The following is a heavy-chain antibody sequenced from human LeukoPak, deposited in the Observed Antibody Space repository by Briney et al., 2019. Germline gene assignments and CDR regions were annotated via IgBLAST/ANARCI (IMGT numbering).Heavy chain of an antibody. D-gene: IGHD3-3*01. J-gene: IGHJ4*02. Sequence: GGSLRLSCAASGFTFSSYSMNWVRQAPGKGLEWVSYISSSSSTIYYADSVKGRFTISRDNAKNSLYLQMNSLRAEDTAVYYCARGGYYDFWSGYYSEYYFDYWGQGTLVTVSS. V-gene: IGHV3-48*01. CDR3: ARGGYYDFWSGYYSEYYFDY. CDR2: ISSSSSTI. CDR1: GFTFSSYS.